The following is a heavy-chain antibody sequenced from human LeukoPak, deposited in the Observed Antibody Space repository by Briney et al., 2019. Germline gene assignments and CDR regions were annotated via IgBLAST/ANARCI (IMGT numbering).Heavy chain of an antibody. V-gene: IGHV3-64*01. Sequence: GGSLRLSCVVSGFSLSSRGMHWVRQAPGKGLEDVSAISSNGISTFYANSVKGRFTVSRDDSKNTVYLQMGSLRAEDMAVYYCVKWTNYYFALWGRGTLVTVSS. CDR2: ISSNGIST. CDR3: VKWTNYYFAL. CDR1: GFSLSSRG. D-gene: IGHD2-8*01. J-gene: IGHJ2*01.